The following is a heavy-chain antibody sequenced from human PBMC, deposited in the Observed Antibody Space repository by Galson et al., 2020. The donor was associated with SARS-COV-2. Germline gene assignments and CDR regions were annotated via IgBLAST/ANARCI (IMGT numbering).Heavy chain of an antibody. CDR1: GGSISSGGYY. D-gene: IGHD3-10*01. CDR3: ARDGGYYYGSGRPVTNWFDP. V-gene: IGHV4-31*03. Sequence: SETLSLTCTVSGGSISSGGYYWSWIRQHPGKGLEWIGYIYYSGSTYYNPSLKSRVTISVDTSKNQFSLKLSSVTAADTAVYYCARDGGYYYGSGRPVTNWFDPWGQGTLVTVSS. CDR2: IYYSGST. J-gene: IGHJ5*02.